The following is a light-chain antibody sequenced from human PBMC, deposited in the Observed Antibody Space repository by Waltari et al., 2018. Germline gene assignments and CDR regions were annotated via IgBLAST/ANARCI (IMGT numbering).Light chain of an antibody. CDR1: NFGSIN. CDR3: QVWDTSTDQVI. J-gene: IGLJ2*01. Sequence: SYVLTQPPSVSVAPGQTARIPCGGNNFGSINVYWYQQRPGQAPMFFIYYDTDRPSGIPERFSGSNSGNTATLIISRVEAGDEADYYCQVWDTSTDQVIFCGGTKLTVL. CDR2: YDT. V-gene: IGLV3-21*01.